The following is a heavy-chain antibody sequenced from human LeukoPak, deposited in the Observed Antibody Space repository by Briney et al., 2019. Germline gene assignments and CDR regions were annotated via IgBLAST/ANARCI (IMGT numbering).Heavy chain of an antibody. Sequence: PGGSLRLSCAASGFTFSGSAMHWVRQAPGKGLEWVGRIRSKANSYATAYAASVKGRFTISRDDSKNTAYLQMNSLKTEDTAVYYCTTLSIYYYDSSGYYYSPRDYWGQGTLVTVSS. CDR3: TTLSIYYYDSSGYYYSPRDY. V-gene: IGHV3-73*01. D-gene: IGHD3-22*01. J-gene: IGHJ4*02. CDR2: IRSKANSYAT. CDR1: GFTFSGSA.